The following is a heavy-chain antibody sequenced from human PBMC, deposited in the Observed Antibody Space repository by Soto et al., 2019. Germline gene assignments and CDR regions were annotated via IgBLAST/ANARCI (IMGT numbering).Heavy chain of an antibody. J-gene: IGHJ4*02. V-gene: IGHV3-9*01. CDR1: GFTFDDYA. CDR2: ISWNSGSI. CDR3: AKGRGSGGSSLFDY. Sequence: EVQLVESGGCLVQPGRSLRLSCAASGFTFDDYAMHWVRQAPGKGLEWVSGISWNSGSIGYADSVKGRFTISRDNAKNSLYLQMNSLRAEDTALYYCAKGRGSGGSSLFDYWGQGTLVTVSS. D-gene: IGHD2-15*01.